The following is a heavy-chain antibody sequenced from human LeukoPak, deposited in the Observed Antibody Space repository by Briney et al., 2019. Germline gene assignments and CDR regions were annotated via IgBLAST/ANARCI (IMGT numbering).Heavy chain of an antibody. D-gene: IGHD3-22*01. CDR2: IYYSGST. V-gene: IGHV4-39*07. Sequence: PSETLSLTCTVSGGSISSSSFYWGWIRQPPGKGLKWIGSIYYSGSTYCNPSLKSRVTISVDTSKNQFSLRLSSVTAADTAVYYCARVRGPLDNSGYPRTFDYWGQGTLVTVSS. CDR1: GGSISSSSFY. J-gene: IGHJ4*02. CDR3: ARVRGPLDNSGYPRTFDY.